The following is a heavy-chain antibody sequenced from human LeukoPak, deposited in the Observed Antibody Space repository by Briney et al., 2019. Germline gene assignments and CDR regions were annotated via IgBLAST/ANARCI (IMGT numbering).Heavy chain of an antibody. CDR2: ISGSGGST. D-gene: IGHD2-2*01. V-gene: IGHV3-23*01. J-gene: IGHJ3*02. CDR3: ARDIYCSSTSCYGNAFDI. Sequence: GGSLRLSCAASGFTFSSYAMSWVRQAPGKGLEWVSAISGSGGSTYYADSVKGRFTISRDNSKNTLYLQMNSLRAEDTAVYYCARDIYCSSTSCYGNAFDIWGQGTMVTVSS. CDR1: GFTFSSYA.